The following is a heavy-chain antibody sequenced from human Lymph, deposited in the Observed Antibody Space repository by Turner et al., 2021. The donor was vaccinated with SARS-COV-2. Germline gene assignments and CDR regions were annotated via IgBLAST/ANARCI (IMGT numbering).Heavy chain of an antibody. Sequence: EVQLLETGGGLVQTVGSLRLSCAASGFTFSSYAMSWVRQAPGKGLEWVSAISGSGGDTYYANSVKGRFTISRDNSKNTLYLQMNSLRAEDTAVYYCAKGVRGAMIVVVIPYFDYWGQGTLVTVSS. CDR3: AKGVRGAMIVVVIPYFDY. V-gene: IGHV3-23*01. CDR2: ISGSGGDT. J-gene: IGHJ4*02. CDR1: GFTFSSYA. D-gene: IGHD3-22*01.